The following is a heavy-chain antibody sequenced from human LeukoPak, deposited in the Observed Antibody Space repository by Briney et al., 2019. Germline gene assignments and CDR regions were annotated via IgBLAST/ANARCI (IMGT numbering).Heavy chain of an antibody. CDR1: GFTFSNYW. D-gene: IGHD1-7*01. V-gene: IGHV3-7*03. J-gene: IGHJ4*02. CDR3: AKVAGTWNYAHCDY. Sequence: PGGSLRLSCAASGFTFSNYWMSWVRQAPGKGLEWVANIKQDGSEIYYVDSVKGRFTISRDNAKNSLYLQMNSLRAEDTAVYYCAKVAGTWNYAHCDYWGQGTLVTVPS. CDR2: IKQDGSEI.